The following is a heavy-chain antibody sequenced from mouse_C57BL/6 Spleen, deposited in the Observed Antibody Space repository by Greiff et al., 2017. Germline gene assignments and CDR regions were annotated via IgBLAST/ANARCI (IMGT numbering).Heavy chain of an antibody. Sequence: VQLKQSGTVLARPGASVKMSCKTSGYTFTSYWMHWVKQRPGPGLEWIGAIYPGNSDTSYNQKFKGKAKLTAVTSASTAYMELSSLTNEDSAVYYCTRCYTTVVDSWFAYWGQGTLVTVSA. J-gene: IGHJ3*01. CDR1: GYTFTSYW. V-gene: IGHV1-5*01. CDR2: IYPGNSDT. CDR3: TRCYTTVVDSWFAY. D-gene: IGHD1-1*01.